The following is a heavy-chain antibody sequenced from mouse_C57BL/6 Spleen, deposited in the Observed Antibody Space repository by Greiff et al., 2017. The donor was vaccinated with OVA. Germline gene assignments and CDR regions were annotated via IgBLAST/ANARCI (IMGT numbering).Heavy chain of an antibody. CDR1: GYAFSSYW. V-gene: IGHV1-80*01. CDR3: ARAFYYDFSMDY. J-gene: IGHJ4*01. D-gene: IGHD2-4*01. Sequence: LVESGAELVKPGASVKISCKASGYAFSSYWMNWVKQRPGKGLEWIGQIYPGDGDTNYNGKFKGKATLTADKSSSTAYMQLSSLTSEDSAVYFCARAFYYDFSMDYWGQGTSVTVSS. CDR2: IYPGDGDT.